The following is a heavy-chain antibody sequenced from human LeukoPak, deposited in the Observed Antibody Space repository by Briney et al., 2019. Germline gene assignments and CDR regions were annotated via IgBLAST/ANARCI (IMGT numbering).Heavy chain of an antibody. J-gene: IGHJ4*02. V-gene: IGHV3-23*01. CDR3: AHPSTPDYGGLDY. D-gene: IGHD4-17*01. CDR2: ITSSGGSI. CDR1: GFTFRLYV. Sequence: GGSLRLSCAASGFTFRLYVMTWVRQAPGKGLEWVSAITSSGGSIYYADSVRGRFTISRDNSKNTLYLQMSSLRAEDTAIYYCAHPSTPDYGGLDYWGQGTLVTVSS.